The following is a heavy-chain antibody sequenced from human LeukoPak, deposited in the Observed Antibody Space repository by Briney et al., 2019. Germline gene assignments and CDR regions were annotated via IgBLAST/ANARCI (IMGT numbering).Heavy chain of an antibody. Sequence: ASVKVSCKASGGTFSSYAISWVRQAPGQGLEWMGWISAYNGNTNYAQKLQGRVTMTTDTSTSTAYMELRSLRSDDTAVYYCARYREDLGGLDYWGQGTLVTVSS. J-gene: IGHJ4*02. D-gene: IGHD1-26*01. CDR2: ISAYNGNT. V-gene: IGHV1-18*01. CDR1: GGTFSSYA. CDR3: ARYREDLGGLDY.